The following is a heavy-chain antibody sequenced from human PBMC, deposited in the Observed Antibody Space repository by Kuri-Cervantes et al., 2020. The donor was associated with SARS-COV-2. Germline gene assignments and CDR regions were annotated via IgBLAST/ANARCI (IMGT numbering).Heavy chain of an antibody. V-gene: IGHV4-59*01. Sequence: GSLRLSCAAYGGSFSGYYWSWIRQPPGKGLEWIGYIYYSGSTNYNPSLKSRVTISVDTSKNQFSLKLSSVTAADTAVYYCARDVRFLEGGLFDYWGQGTLVTVSS. CDR1: GGSFSGYY. J-gene: IGHJ4*02. D-gene: IGHD3-3*01. CDR2: IYYSGST. CDR3: ARDVRFLEGGLFDY.